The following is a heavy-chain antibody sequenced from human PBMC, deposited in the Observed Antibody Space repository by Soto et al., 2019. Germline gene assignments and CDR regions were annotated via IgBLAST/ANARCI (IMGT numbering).Heavy chain of an antibody. CDR3: APRVLRLVLGLVTTTAIDFAF. J-gene: IGHJ4*02. CDR2: ISWYDDT. D-gene: IGHD3-16*01. Sequence: QITLKESGPTVVKPTETLTLTCTFSGFSLTTSGVGVGWVRQSPGTAPECLALISWYDDTSDSTSLNSRLITTKDTSKNQVVLTMANVDPADTATYYCAPRVLRLVLGLVTTTAIDFAFWGPGTPVVVAS. CDR1: GFSLTTSGVG. V-gene: IGHV2-5*01.